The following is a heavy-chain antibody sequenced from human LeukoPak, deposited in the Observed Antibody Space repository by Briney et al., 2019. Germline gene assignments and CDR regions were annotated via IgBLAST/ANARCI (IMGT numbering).Heavy chain of an antibody. CDR2: ISANGAKT. CDR3: AKGWSVTMVMAAPGD. J-gene: IGHJ4*02. V-gene: IGHV3-23*01. CDR1: GFTFNSYA. D-gene: IGHD3-10*01. Sequence: GGSLRLSCAASGFTFNSYAMSWVRQAPGKGLEWVSGISANGAKTYYADSVKGRFTFSRDNSKNTQSLQMNSLRAEDTALYYCAKGWSVTMVMAAPGDWGQGALVTVSS.